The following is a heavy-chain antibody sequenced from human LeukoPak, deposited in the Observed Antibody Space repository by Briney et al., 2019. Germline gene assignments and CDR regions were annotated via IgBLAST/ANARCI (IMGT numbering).Heavy chain of an antibody. CDR1: GFTFSSYG. V-gene: IGHV3-33*01. CDR2: IWYDGSNK. D-gene: IGHD3-22*01. J-gene: IGHJ4*02. Sequence: GRSLRLSCAASGFTFSSYGMHWVRQAPGKGLEWVAVIWYDGSNKYYADSVKGRFTISRDNSKNTLYLQMNNLRAEDTAVYYCARAYYDSSGSPTYYFDYWGQGTLVTVSS. CDR3: ARAYYDSSGSPTYYFDY.